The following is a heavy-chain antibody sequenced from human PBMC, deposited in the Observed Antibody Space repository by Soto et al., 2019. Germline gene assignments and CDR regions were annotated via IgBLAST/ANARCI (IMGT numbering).Heavy chain of an antibody. CDR2: IHYIGNT. Sequence: QVQLQESGPGLVKPSETLSLTCNVSGVSIKSYYWSWIRHPPGKGLQWIGYIHYIGNTNYNPPLKSGVTLSLDASKNQLSLRLNSVTAADTAVYSCARPAMVTNNWFFDLWGRGTLVTVSS. D-gene: IGHD5-18*01. J-gene: IGHJ2*01. CDR1: GVSIKSYY. CDR3: ARPAMVTNNWFFDL. V-gene: IGHV4-59*08.